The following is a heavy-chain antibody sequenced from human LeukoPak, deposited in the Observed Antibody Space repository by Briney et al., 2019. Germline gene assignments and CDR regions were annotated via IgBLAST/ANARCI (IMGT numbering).Heavy chain of an antibody. J-gene: IGHJ4*02. CDR3: ARETMAGILGFDY. V-gene: IGHV1-46*01. CDR1: GYTFTSYN. CDR2: INPGGGST. D-gene: IGHD6-19*01. Sequence: GASVKVSCKASGYTFTSYNMHWVRQAPGQGLEWMGIINPGGGSTSYAQKFQGRVTMTRDTSTSTVYMELSSLRSEDTAVYYCARETMAGILGFDYWGQGTLVTVSS.